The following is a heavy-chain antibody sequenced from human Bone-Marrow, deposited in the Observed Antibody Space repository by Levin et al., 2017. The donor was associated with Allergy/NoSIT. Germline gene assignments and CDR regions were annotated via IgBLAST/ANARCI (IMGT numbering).Heavy chain of an antibody. J-gene: IGHJ4*02. CDR1: GFTINSYG. CDR3: ARNEWLGDLSRPGMDY. CDR2: IWYDGSNK. Sequence: GGSLRLSCAVSGFTINSYGMNWVRQAPGKGLEWVALIWYDGSNKYYVDSVKGRFTISRDNSKSTLYLEMNSLRVEDTAVYYCARNEWLGDLSRPGMDYWGQGTLVTVSS. D-gene: IGHD4-17*01. V-gene: IGHV3-33*01.